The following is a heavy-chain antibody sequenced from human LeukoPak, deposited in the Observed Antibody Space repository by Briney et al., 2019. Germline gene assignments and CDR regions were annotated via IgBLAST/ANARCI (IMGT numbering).Heavy chain of an antibody. CDR1: GYTFTSYG. D-gene: IGHD4-23*01. CDR3: ARDTSGGPYFDY. J-gene: IGHJ4*02. V-gene: IGHV1-18*01. CDR2: ISAYNRDT. Sequence: ASVKVSCKASGYTFTSYGISWVRQAPGQGLEWVGWISAYNRDTNYAQKVQGRVTLTTDTSTTTAYMELRSLRSDDTAVYYCARDTSGGPYFDYWGQGTLVTVSS.